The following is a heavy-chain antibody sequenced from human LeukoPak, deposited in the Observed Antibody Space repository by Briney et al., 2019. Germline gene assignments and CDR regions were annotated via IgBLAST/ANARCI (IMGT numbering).Heavy chain of an antibody. Sequence: PGGSLRLSRAASGFTFSNFAMSWVRQAPGKGLEWVSIISDSGLSTYYADSVRGRFAISRDNSNNTLHLQVDNLRAEDTAVYYCAKFGGRVWFGQFLSYFDYWGQGVLVTVSS. CDR1: GFTFSNFA. J-gene: IGHJ4*02. V-gene: IGHV3-23*01. CDR3: AKFGGRVWFGQFLSYFDY. CDR2: ISDSGLST. D-gene: IGHD3-10*01.